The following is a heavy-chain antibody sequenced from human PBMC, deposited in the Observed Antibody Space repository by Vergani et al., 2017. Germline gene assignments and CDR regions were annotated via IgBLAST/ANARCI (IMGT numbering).Heavy chain of an antibody. J-gene: IGHJ4*02. V-gene: IGHV3-7*01. CDR2: IKEDGTEK. D-gene: IGHD1-26*01. CDR1: GLNVGHYW. CDR3: AREGVPRCCIVGAPDF. Sequence: EVQLVESGGDFVQPGGSLTLSCAASGLNVGHYWMSWVRQAPGKGLEWVANIKEDGTEKYYLDSVKGRFTISRDIAENSIYLEMNSLRVEDTAVYYCAREGVPRCCIVGAPDFWGQGTQVTVSS.